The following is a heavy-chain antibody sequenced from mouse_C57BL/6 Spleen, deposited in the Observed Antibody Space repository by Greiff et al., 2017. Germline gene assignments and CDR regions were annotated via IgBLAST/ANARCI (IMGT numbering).Heavy chain of an antibody. CDR1: GFTFSDYY. D-gene: IGHD1-1*01. V-gene: IGHV5-12*01. CDR2: ISNGGGST. Sequence: EVHLVESGGGLVQPGGSLKLSCAASGFTFSDYYMYWVRQTPEKRLEWVAYISNGGGSTYYPDTVTGRFTIARDNAKNTLYLQMIRLKSENTAMYYCARFYGSSYWDFDVWGTGTTGTVSS. J-gene: IGHJ1*03. CDR3: ARFYGSSYWDFDV.